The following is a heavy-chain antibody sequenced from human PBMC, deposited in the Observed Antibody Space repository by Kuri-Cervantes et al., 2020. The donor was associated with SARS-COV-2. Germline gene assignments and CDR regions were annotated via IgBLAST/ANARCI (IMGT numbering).Heavy chain of an antibody. D-gene: IGHD1-1*01. V-gene: IGHV3-74*01. CDR3: VRDGDHWNFDY. CDR2: INPDGSYT. J-gene: IGHJ4*02. Sequence: GESLKISCAASGCTSSGHWIHWVRQPPGKGLVCVSRINPDGSYTNNADSVKGRFTLSRDNAKNMLFLQMNSLRAEDTAVYYCVRDGDHWNFDYWGQGTLVTVSS. CDR1: GCTSSGHW.